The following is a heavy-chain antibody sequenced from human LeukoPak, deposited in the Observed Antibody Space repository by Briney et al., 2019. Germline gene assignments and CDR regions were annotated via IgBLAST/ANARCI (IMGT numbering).Heavy chain of an antibody. D-gene: IGHD2-21*01. CDR1: GFIVSGKF. V-gene: IGHV3-53*01. CDR2: IHYDGKI. Sequence: GGSLRLSCAASGFIVSGKFMSWVRQAPGKGLEWVSIIHYDGKIRYAGSVGGRFTIYRDDPENTLFLQMNSLRVDDTAVYFCASGDGYLQPYWGQGTLVTVSS. CDR3: ASGDGYLQPY. J-gene: IGHJ4*02.